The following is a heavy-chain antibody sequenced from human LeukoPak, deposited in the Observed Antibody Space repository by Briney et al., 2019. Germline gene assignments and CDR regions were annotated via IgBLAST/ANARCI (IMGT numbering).Heavy chain of an antibody. Sequence: SETLSLTCTVSGGSISSYYWSWIRQPAGKGLEWIGRIYTSGSTNYNPSLKSRVTMSVDTSKNQFSLKLSSVTAADTAVYYCARDRYSSSWYFRPGFDIWGQGTMVTVSS. D-gene: IGHD6-13*01. CDR3: ARDRYSSSWYFRPGFDI. V-gene: IGHV4-4*07. CDR2: IYTSGST. CDR1: GGSISSYY. J-gene: IGHJ3*02.